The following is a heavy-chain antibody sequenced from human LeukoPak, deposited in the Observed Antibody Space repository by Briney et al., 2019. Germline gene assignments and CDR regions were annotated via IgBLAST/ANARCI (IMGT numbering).Heavy chain of an antibody. CDR1: GFTFSDYY. V-gene: IGHV3-11*04. D-gene: IGHD3-22*01. Sequence: GGSLRLSCAASGFTFSDYYMSWIRQAPGKGLEWVSYISSSGSTIYYADSVKGRFTISRDNAKNSLYLQMNSLRAEDTAVYYCAISSGYYSQPADAFDIWGQGTMVTVSS. CDR3: AISSGYYSQPADAFDI. J-gene: IGHJ3*02. CDR2: ISSSGSTI.